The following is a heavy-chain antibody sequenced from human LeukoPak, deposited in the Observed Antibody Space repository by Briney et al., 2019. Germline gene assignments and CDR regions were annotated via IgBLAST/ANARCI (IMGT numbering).Heavy chain of an antibody. Sequence: GGSLRLSCAASGFTFSSYGMHWVRQAPGKGLEGVAVICDDRSNKYYADSVKGRFTISRDNSKNTLYLQMNSLRAEDTAVYYCARASLMAASYWGQGTLVTVPS. CDR2: ICDDRSNK. J-gene: IGHJ4*02. D-gene: IGHD5-24*01. CDR3: ARASLMAASY. CDR1: GFTFSSYG. V-gene: IGHV3-33*01.